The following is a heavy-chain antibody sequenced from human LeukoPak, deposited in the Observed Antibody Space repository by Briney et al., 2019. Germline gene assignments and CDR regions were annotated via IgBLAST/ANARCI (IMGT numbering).Heavy chain of an antibody. J-gene: IGHJ4*02. CDR1: GGSLSDYH. CDR3: AGGKRYSESFDFNY. Sequence: SETLSLTCTVSGGSLSDYHWSWIRQPADKGLEWIGRIYTSEYTNYNPSLKSRITMSIDTSKNQFSLNLNPVTAADTAVYYCAGGKRYSESFDFNYWGQGTLVTVSS. D-gene: IGHD1-26*01. CDR2: IYTSEYT. V-gene: IGHV4-4*07.